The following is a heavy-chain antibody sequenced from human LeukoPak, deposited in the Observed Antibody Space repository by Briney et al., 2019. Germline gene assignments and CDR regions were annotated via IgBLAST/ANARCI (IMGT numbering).Heavy chain of an antibody. D-gene: IGHD3-10*01. Sequence: GGSLRLSCVASGFTFSSYGMHWVRQAPGKGLEWVAVISNGGSNKYYADSVKGRFTISRDNSKNTLYLQMNSLRAEDTAVYYCAKGRGAFDIWGQGTMVTVSS. V-gene: IGHV3-30*18. CDR2: ISNGGSNK. CDR1: GFTFSSYG. CDR3: AKGRGAFDI. J-gene: IGHJ3*02.